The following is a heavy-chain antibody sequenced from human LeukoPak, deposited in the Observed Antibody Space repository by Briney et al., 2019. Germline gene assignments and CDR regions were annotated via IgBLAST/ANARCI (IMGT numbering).Heavy chain of an antibody. D-gene: IGHD2-2*01. CDR3: ARRAGPCSGTSCPRAFDI. Sequence: SETLSLTCSVSGGSINSYYWSWIRQPPGKGLEWIGYVYYSGSTKYNPSLKSRVTTSVDTSKNQFSLKLDSVIAADTAVYYCARRAGPCSGTSCPRAFDIWGQGTMVTVSS. V-gene: IGHV4-59*01. J-gene: IGHJ3*02. CDR1: GGSINSYY. CDR2: VYYSGST.